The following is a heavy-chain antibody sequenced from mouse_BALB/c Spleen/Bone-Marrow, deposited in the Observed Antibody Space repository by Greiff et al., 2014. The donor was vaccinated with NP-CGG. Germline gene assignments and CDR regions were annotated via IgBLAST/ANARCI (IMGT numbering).Heavy chain of an antibody. D-gene: IGHD4-1*01. J-gene: IGHJ4*01. CDR1: GFTFSSYA. CDR3: ARGDWDEAMDY. CDR2: INSGGSYT. V-gene: IGHV5-9-3*01. Sequence: EVQVVESGGGLVKPGGSLKLSCAASGFTFSSYAMSWVRQTPEKRLEWVATINSGGSYTYYPDSVKGRFTISRGNAKNTLYLQMSSLRSEDTAMYYCARGDWDEAMDYWGQGTSVTVST.